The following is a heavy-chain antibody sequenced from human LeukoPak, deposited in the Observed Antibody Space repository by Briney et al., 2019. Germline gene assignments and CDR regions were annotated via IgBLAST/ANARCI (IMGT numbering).Heavy chain of an antibody. CDR1: VFTFGSYN. CDR2: ISSSGNYI. J-gene: IGHJ4*02. D-gene: IGHD6-19*01. CDR3: ANAIIAVAGPFDY. Sequence: GGSLRLSCAASVFTFGSYNMNWVRQAPGKGLEWVSSISSSGNYIYYADSVKGRFTISRDNSKNTLYLQMNSLRAEDTAVYYCANAIIAVAGPFDYWGQGTLVTVSS. V-gene: IGHV3-21*04.